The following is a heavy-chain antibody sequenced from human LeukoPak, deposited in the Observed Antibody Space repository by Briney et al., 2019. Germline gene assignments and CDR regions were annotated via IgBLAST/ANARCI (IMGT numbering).Heavy chain of an antibody. CDR1: GFTFSSYW. J-gene: IGHJ4*02. Sequence: GGSLRLSCAASGFTFSSYWMHWVRQAPGKGLEWVAFIRYDGSNKYYADSVKGRFTISRDNSKNTLYLQMNSLRAEDTAVYYCAKPLDSSFDYWGQGTLVTVSS. CDR2: IRYDGSNK. V-gene: IGHV3-30*02. CDR3: AKPLDSSFDY. D-gene: IGHD6-13*01.